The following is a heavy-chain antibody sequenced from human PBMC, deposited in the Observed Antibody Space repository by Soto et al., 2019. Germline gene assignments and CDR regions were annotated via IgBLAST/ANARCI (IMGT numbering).Heavy chain of an antibody. CDR2: FSLSGTT. V-gene: IGHV4-4*07. J-gene: IGHJ5*02. D-gene: IGHD2-2*01. CDR3: AGEMPPPGPPPWSPFAP. Sequence: QVQLQESGPGLMKPSETLSLTCTVSGASITGSSYWSWIRQPAGKGLEWIGRFSLSGTTNYNPSPGGRLPRPADVSKNKFSRGLPPVPPATTALFYWAGEMPPPGPPPWSPFAPWGQEPLVTVSS. CDR1: GASITGSSY.